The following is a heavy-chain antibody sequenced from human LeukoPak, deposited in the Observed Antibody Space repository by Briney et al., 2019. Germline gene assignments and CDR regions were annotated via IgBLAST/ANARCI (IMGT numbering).Heavy chain of an antibody. J-gene: IGHJ3*02. CDR3: AKDLSPDRSSFDAFDI. Sequence: GGSLRLSCAASGFTFSDYEMDWVRQAPGKGLEWVSDISSSGNTIYYADSVKGRFTISRDNAKNSLYLQMNSLRAEDTAVYYCAKDLSPDRSSFDAFDIWGQGTMVTVSS. D-gene: IGHD3-22*01. V-gene: IGHV3-48*03. CDR2: ISSSGNTI. CDR1: GFTFSDYE.